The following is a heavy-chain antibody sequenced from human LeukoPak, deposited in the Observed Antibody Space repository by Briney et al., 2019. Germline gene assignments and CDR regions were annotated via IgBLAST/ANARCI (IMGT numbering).Heavy chain of an antibody. Sequence: PGGSLRLSCEASGFTFSGNWMCWVRQAPGKGLEWVASINPDGSQKLYVDSVKGRFTISRDNTKSSLYLQMNSLGAEDTAMYYCAKLLGTATTYDSWGQGTRVTVSS. CDR3: AKLLGTATTYDS. CDR2: INPDGSQK. CDR1: GFTFSGNW. J-gene: IGHJ4*02. V-gene: IGHV3-7*01. D-gene: IGHD5-24*01.